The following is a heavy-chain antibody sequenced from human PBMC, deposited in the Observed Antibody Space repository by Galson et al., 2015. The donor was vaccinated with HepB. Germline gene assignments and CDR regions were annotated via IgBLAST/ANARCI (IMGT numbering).Heavy chain of an antibody. D-gene: IGHD4-23*01. V-gene: IGHV4-59*12. CDR1: GGSISSYY. CDR2: IYYSGST. J-gene: IGHJ4*02. Sequence: SETLSLTCTVSGGSISSYYWSWIRQPPGKGLEWIGYIYYSGSTNYNPSLKSRVTISVDTSKNQFSLKLSSVTAADTAVYYCARESFDYGGKGHFDYWGQGTLVTVSS. CDR3: ARESFDYGGKGHFDY.